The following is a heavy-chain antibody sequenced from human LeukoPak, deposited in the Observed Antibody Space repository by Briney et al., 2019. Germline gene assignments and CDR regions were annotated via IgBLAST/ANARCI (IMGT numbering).Heavy chain of an antibody. D-gene: IGHD3-22*01. J-gene: IGHJ4*02. CDR3: AKDTDYYDSSGIFDY. CDR1: GFTFDDYA. V-gene: IGHV3-9*01. Sequence: PGRSLRLSCAASGFTFDDYAMHWVRQAPGKGLEWVSGISWNSGSIGYADSVKGRVTISRDNAKNSLYLQMNSLRAEDTALYYCAKDTDYYDSSGIFDYWGQGTLVTVSS. CDR2: ISWNSGSI.